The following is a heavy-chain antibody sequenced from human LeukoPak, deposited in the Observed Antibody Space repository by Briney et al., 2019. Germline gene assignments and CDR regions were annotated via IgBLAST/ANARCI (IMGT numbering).Heavy chain of an antibody. D-gene: IGHD2-8*01. CDR2: GST. Sequence: GSTSYAQKFQGRVTMTRDTSTSTVYMELSSLRSEDTAVYYCARGGGYCTNNVCPPWFDPWGQGALVTVSS. J-gene: IGHJ5*02. V-gene: IGHV1-46*01. CDR3: ARGGGYCTNNVCPPWFDP.